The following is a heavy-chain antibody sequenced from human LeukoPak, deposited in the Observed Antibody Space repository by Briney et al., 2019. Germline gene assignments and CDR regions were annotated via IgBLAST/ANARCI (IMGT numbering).Heavy chain of an antibody. CDR3: AREDVDIAVAASGAFDI. D-gene: IGHD6-19*01. CDR1: TFTFSTYW. CDR2: IISDGSTT. J-gene: IGHJ3*02. Sequence: PGGSLRLSCAASTFTFSTYWMHWVRQAPGKGLEWVSRIISDGSTTSYADSVKGRFTISRDNAKNTLYLQMNSLRAEDTAVYYCAREDVDIAVAASGAFDIWGQGTMVTVSS. V-gene: IGHV3-74*01.